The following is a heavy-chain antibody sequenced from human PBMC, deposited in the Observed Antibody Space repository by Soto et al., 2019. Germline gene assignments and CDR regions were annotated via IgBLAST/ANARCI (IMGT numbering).Heavy chain of an antibody. Sequence: ASVEVACKASGYTFTSYDINWVRQATGQGLEWMGWMNPNSGNTGYAQKFQGRVTMTRNTSISTAYMELSSLRSEDTAVYYCAREEAGYQLLSTWFDPWGQGTLVTVSS. D-gene: IGHD2-2*01. CDR1: GYTFTSYD. CDR3: AREEAGYQLLSTWFDP. J-gene: IGHJ5*02. V-gene: IGHV1-8*02. CDR2: MNPNSGNT.